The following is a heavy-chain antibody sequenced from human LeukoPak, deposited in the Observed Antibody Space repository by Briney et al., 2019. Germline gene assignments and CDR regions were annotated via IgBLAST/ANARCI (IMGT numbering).Heavy chain of an antibody. J-gene: IGHJ5*02. CDR2: IYSSGSS. CDR1: GGSISSHY. CDR3: ARGGRSYDSHGKFDP. D-gene: IGHD5-18*01. V-gene: IGHV4-4*07. Sequence: SETLSLTCTVSGGSISSHYWSWVLQPAGKGLEWIGRIYSSGSSNYNPSLKSRVTMSVDTSRKQLSLQVRSVTAADTAVYYCARGGRSYDSHGKFDPWGQGTLVTVSS.